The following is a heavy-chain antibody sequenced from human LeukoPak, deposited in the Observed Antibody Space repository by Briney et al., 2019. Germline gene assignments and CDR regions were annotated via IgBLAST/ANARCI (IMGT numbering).Heavy chain of an antibody. CDR1: GYTLTELS. CDR3: AKAPYYVWGSYRTFDY. Sequence: ASVEVSCKVSGYTLTELSMHWVRQAPGEGLEWMGGFDPEDGETIYAQKFQGRVTMTEDTSTDTAYMELSSLRSEDTAVYYCAKAPYYVWGSYRTFDYWGQGTLVTVSS. J-gene: IGHJ4*02. D-gene: IGHD3-16*02. V-gene: IGHV1-24*01. CDR2: FDPEDGET.